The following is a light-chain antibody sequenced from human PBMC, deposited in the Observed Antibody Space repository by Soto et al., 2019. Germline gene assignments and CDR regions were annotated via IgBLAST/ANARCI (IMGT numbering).Light chain of an antibody. CDR1: SSDIGAYNF. CDR3: TSCTTSATMI. V-gene: IGLV2-14*03. Sequence: QSALTQPASVSGSPGQSITISCTGTSSDIGAYNFVSWYQQHPGKAPKLMLYDVNIRPSGVSNRFSGSKSGNTASLTISGVQAEDEAEYYCTSCTTSATMIFGGGTKLTVL. CDR2: DVN. J-gene: IGLJ2*01.